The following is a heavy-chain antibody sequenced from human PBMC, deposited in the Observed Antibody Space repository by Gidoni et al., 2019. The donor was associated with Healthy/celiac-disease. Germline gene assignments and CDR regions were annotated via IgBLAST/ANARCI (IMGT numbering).Heavy chain of an antibody. Sequence: DVHLVESGGGVVQPGGSLRLSCAASGFPFDDYAMPWVRPAPGKGLEWVSLISGDGGSTYYADSVKGRFTISRDNSKNSLYLQMNSLRTEDTALYYCAKKGVSSGPFDYWGQGTLVTVSS. CDR1: GFPFDDYA. D-gene: IGHD6-19*01. CDR3: AKKGVSSGPFDY. V-gene: IGHV3-43*02. J-gene: IGHJ4*02. CDR2: ISGDGGST.